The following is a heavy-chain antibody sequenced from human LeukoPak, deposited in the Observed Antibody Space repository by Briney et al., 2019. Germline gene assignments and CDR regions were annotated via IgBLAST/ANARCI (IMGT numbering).Heavy chain of an antibody. CDR2: INHSGST. CDR1: GGSFSGYY. D-gene: IGHD3-10*01. V-gene: IGHV4-34*01. Sequence: SETLSLTCAVYGGSFSGYYWSWIRQPPGKGLEWIGEINHSGSTNYNPSLKSRVTISVDTSKNQFSLKLSSVTAADTAVYYCARIRRFGELFDNFDYWGQGTLDTVSS. J-gene: IGHJ4*02. CDR3: ARIRRFGELFDNFDY.